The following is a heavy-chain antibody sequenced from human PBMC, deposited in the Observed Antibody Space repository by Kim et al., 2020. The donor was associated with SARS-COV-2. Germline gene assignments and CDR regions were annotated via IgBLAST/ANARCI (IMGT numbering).Heavy chain of an antibody. CDR3: ARAASSWEPFDY. CDR1: GGSISSYY. Sequence: SETLSLTCTVSGGSISSYYWSWIRQPPGKGLEWIGYIYYSGSTNYNPSLKSRVTISVDTYKNQFSLKLSSVTAADTAVYYCARAASSWEPFDYWGQGTLVTVSS. V-gene: IGHV4-59*01. D-gene: IGHD1-26*01. CDR2: IYYSGST. J-gene: IGHJ4*02.